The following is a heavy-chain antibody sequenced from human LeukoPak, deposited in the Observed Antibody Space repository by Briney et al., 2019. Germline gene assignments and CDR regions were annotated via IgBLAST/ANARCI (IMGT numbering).Heavy chain of an antibody. J-gene: IGHJ4*02. CDR2: IRRKAHGGTT. CDR3: TRVTYYYDNSGYFHFDS. Sequence: GGSLRLSCTTSGFTCGDYAMSWVRQAPGKGLEWVSFIRRKAHGGTTEYAASVKGRFSSSRDDSKSIAYLQMNSLKTEDTAVYFCTRVTYYYDNSGYFHFDSWGQGSLVTVSP. V-gene: IGHV3-49*04. CDR1: GFTCGDYA. D-gene: IGHD3-22*01.